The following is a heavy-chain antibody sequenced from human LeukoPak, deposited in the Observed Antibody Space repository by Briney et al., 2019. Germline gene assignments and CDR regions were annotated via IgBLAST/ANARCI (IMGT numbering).Heavy chain of an antibody. D-gene: IGHD1-20*01. V-gene: IGHV1-2*06. CDR2: INSNIGGT. Sequence: ASVKVSCKASGYTFTGYYMHWVRQAPGQGLEWMGRINSNIGGTNYAQKFQGRVTMTRDTSISTAYMELSRLRSDDTAVYYCARDPNNWNLDVWGKGTTVTVSS. CDR1: GYTFTGYY. CDR3: ARDPNNWNLDV. J-gene: IGHJ6*04.